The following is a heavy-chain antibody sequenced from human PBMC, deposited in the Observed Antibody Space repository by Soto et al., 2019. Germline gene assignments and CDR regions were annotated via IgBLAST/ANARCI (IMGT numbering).Heavy chain of an antibody. CDR2: IWYDGSNK. CDR1: GVTFSNYA. V-gene: IGHV3-33*01. CDR3: ALVSEIIRSVPNYLDS. D-gene: IGHD6-25*01. J-gene: IGHJ4*02. Sequence: GGTLRLSCAASGVTFSNYAMQWGGQAPGKGLEWVAVIWYDGSNKYYADSMKGRFTISRDNSKNTLYLQMNSVRAEDTAVYFCALVSEIIRSVPNYLDSSAQGPFGTVSS.